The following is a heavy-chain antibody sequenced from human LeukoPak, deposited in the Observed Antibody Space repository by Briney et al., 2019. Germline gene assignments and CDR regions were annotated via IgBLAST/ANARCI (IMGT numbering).Heavy chain of an antibody. CDR2: ISAYNGNT. CDR3: ARDLVDTTAGWFDP. Sequence: ASVKVSCKASGYTFTSYGISWVRQAPGQGLEWMGWISAYNGNTNYAQKLQGRVTMTTDTSTSTAYMELRSLRSDDTAVYYCARDLVDTTAGWFDPWAREPWSPSPQ. D-gene: IGHD5-18*01. V-gene: IGHV1-18*01. J-gene: IGHJ5*02. CDR1: GYTFTSYG.